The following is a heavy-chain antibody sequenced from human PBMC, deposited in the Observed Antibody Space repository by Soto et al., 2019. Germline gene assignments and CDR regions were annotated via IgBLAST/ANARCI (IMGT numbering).Heavy chain of an antibody. CDR1: GGTFSSYA. CDR3: ARGTYYDFWSGVRFDY. Sequence: VKVSCEASGGTFSSYAISWVRQAPRQGLEWMGGIIPIFGTANYAQKFQGRVTITADESTSTAYMELSSLRSEDTAVYYCARGTYYDFWSGVRFDYWGQGTLVTVSS. D-gene: IGHD3-3*01. CDR2: IIPIFGTA. J-gene: IGHJ4*02. V-gene: IGHV1-69*01.